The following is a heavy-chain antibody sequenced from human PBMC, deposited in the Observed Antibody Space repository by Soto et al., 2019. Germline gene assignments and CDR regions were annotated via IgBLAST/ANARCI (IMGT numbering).Heavy chain of an antibody. V-gene: IGHV1-18*01. J-gene: IGHJ4*02. D-gene: IGHD1-26*01. Sequence: QVQLVQSGAEVKKPGASVKVSCKASGYTFTSYGINWVRQAPGQGLEWMGWISAYNGNTHYAQKLQGRVTMTTDTPTRTAYMELRSLRTDNTAVYYCARDRGSYALDYWGQRTLLTVSS. CDR2: ISAYNGNT. CDR3: ARDRGSYALDY. CDR1: GYTFTSYG.